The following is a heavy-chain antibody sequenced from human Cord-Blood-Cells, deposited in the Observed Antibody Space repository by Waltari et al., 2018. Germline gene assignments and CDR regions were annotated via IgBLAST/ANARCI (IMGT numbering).Heavy chain of an antibody. D-gene: IGHD6-6*01. J-gene: IGHJ3*02. CDR1: GFTLSTSGVG. CDR3: AHRREERGIAARDAFDI. V-gene: IGHV2-5*02. CDR2: IYWDDDK. Sequence: QITLKESGPTLVQPTQTLTLTCTFPGFTLSTSGVGVGWFRRPPGKALEWLALIYWDDDKSYSPSLKSRLTITKDTSKNQVVLTMTNMDPVDTATYYCAHRREERGIAARDAFDIWGQGTMVTVSS.